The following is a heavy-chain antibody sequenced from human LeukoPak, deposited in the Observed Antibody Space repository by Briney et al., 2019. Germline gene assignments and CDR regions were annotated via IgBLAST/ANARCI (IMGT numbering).Heavy chain of an antibody. CDR3: ARDRGNDYFDS. Sequence: GGSLRLSCAVSGVSLSSHGMHWVRQAPGKRLEWLTFTWSDGRSEYYADSVKGRFSVSRDNSKNTVYLQIDSLRVEDTAVYYCARDRGNDYFDSWGQGTLVTVSS. V-gene: IGHV3-33*01. J-gene: IGHJ4*02. CDR1: GVSLSSHG. CDR2: TWSDGRSE.